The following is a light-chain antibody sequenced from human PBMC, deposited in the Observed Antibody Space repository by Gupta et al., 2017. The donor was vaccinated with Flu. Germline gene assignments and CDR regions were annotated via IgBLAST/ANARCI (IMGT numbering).Light chain of an antibody. CDR3: QQNGSSWT. CDR1: QSIHDY. J-gene: IGKJ1*01. CDR2: EAS. V-gene: IGKV1-5*03. Sequence: SPSNMSASVGDRITGTCRDSQSIHDYLGWEQQRPEEAPKLMIYEASSGERGVPWRFSGSGCGKEFTLTSSRRQDDDSDVYYGQQNGSSWTFGQGTXVEIK.